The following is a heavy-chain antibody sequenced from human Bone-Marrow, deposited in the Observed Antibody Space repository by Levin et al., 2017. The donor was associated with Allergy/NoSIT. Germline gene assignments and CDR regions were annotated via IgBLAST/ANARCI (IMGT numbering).Heavy chain of an antibody. CDR2: IYYSGST. CDR3: ARQSGAVAGVNYFDY. V-gene: IGHV4-59*08. Sequence: SPTLSLPCPVSGGSIRSYYWSWIRPPPGKGLEWIGYIYYSGSTNYNPSLKSRVTISVDTSKNQFSLKLSSVTAADTAVYYCARQSGAVAGVNYFDYWGQGTLVTVSS. J-gene: IGHJ4*02. D-gene: IGHD6-19*01. CDR1: GGSIRSYY.